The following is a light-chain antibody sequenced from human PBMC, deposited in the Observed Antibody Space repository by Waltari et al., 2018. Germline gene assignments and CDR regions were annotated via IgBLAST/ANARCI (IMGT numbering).Light chain of an antibody. V-gene: IGKV3-20*01. CDR1: QSVNRA. CDR3: QHFVRLPVT. J-gene: IGKJ1*01. Sequence: IVLTQSPGTLSLSPGERATLSCRASQSVNRALTWYQQKPGQAPRLLIYGASNRATGIPDRFSGSGSGTDFSLTISRLEPEDFAVYYCQHFVRLPVTFGQGTKVEIK. CDR2: GAS.